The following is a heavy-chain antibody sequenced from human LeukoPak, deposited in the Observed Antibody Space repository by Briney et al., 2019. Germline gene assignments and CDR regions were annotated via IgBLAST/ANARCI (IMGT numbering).Heavy chain of an antibody. Sequence: ASVKVSCKASGYTFTSYDINWVRQATGQGLEWMGWMNPNSGNTGYAQKFQGRVTMTRNTSISTAYMELRSLRSEDTAVYYCARDRCGGDCYSRWFDPWGQGTLVTVSS. V-gene: IGHV1-8*01. J-gene: IGHJ5*02. D-gene: IGHD2-21*02. CDR3: ARDRCGGDCYSRWFDP. CDR2: MNPNSGNT. CDR1: GYTFTSYD.